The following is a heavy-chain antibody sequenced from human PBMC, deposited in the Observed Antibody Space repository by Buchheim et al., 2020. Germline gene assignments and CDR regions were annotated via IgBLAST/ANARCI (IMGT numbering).Heavy chain of an antibody. V-gene: IGHV1-18*01. CDR2: ISTYNGNT. CDR3: AGGGDLSGTFSDDYYGMDV. Sequence: QVLLVQSGAAVKKPGASVKVSCKASGYTFTSNGISWVRQAPGQGLEWMGWISTYNGNTNYAQKLQGRVTMTTETSTSTAYMEVRSLRSDDTAVYYCAGGGDLSGTFSDDYYGMDVWGQGTT. J-gene: IGHJ6*02. CDR1: GYTFTSNG. D-gene: IGHD1-26*01.